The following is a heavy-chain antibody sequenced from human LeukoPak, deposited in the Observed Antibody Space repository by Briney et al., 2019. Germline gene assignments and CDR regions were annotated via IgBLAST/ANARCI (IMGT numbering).Heavy chain of an antibody. CDR3: ARDRGWYHADS. J-gene: IGHJ4*02. Sequence: GGSLRLSCAASGFSFSSYAMSWVRQAPGKGPEWVSGISVSGGSTYYADSVKGRFTISRDNSKNTLFLQMNSLRAEDTAVYYCARDRGWYHADSWGQGTLVTVSS. CDR2: ISVSGGST. V-gene: IGHV3-23*01. D-gene: IGHD6-19*01. CDR1: GFSFSSYA.